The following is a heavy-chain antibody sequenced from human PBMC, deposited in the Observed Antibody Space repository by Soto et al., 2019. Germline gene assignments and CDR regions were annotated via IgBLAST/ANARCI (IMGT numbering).Heavy chain of an antibody. CDR1: GGTFSSYA. V-gene: IGHV1-69*13. J-gene: IGHJ4*02. CDR2: IIPIFGTA. CDR3: ARDSSGIYDSSSYYFDY. D-gene: IGHD3-22*01. Sequence: SVKVSCKASGGTFSSYAISWVRQAPGQGLEWMGGIIPIFGTANYAQKFQGRVTITADESTSTAYMELSSLRSEDTAVYYCARDSSGIYDSSSYYFDYWGQGTLVTAPQ.